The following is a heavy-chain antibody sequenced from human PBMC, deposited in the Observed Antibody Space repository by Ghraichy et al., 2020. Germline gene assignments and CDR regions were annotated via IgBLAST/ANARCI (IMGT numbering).Heavy chain of an antibody. CDR1: GFTFGSNA. CDR2: ISGSGGNT. V-gene: IGHV3-23*01. D-gene: IGHD2-2*01. CDR3: TRDPGYCSTSTCYAEGGWFGP. J-gene: IGHJ5*02. Sequence: GGSLRLSCAASGFTFGSNAMSWVRQAPGKGLEWVSTISGSGGNTHYADSVKGRFTISRDNSKNTVDLHMNSLRADDTAVYYCTRDPGYCSTSTCYAEGGWFGPWGQGALVTVSS.